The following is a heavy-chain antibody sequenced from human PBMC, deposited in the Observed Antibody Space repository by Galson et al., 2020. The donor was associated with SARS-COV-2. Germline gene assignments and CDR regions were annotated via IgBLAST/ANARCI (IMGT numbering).Heavy chain of an antibody. J-gene: IGHJ4*02. V-gene: IGHV1-18*01. D-gene: IGHD2-2*01. CDR3: ARDGVDNVAVPAAPGEY. CDR2: ISTYNGNT. CDR1: GYTFTSYG. Sequence: ASVKVSCKASGYTFTSYGISWVRQAPGQGLEWMGWISTYNGNTNYAQKHQGRVTMTTDTSTSTAYMELRSLRSDDTAVYYCARDGVDNVAVPAAPGEYWGQGNLVTGSS.